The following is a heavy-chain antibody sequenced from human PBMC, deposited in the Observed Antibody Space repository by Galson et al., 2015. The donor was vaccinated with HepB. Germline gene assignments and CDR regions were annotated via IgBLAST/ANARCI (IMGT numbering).Heavy chain of an antibody. Sequence: PALVKPTQTLTLTCTFSGFSLSTSGVGVGWIRQPPGKALEWLALIYWDDDKRYSPSLKSRLTITKDTSKNQVVLTMTNMDPVDTATYYCARQYYDILTGYYLLTDYWGQGTLVTVSS. D-gene: IGHD3-9*01. J-gene: IGHJ4*02. CDR1: GFSLSTSGVG. CDR2: IYWDDDK. V-gene: IGHV2-5*02. CDR3: ARQYYDILTGYYLLTDY.